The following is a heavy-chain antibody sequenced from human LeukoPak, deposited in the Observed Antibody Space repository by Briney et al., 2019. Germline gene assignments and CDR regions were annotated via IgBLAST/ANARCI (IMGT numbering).Heavy chain of an antibody. V-gene: IGHV1-18*01. D-gene: IGHD2-8*02. CDR3: SREGEGEDGTGHHNWYFDL. CDR1: GYTFTSYG. J-gene: IGHJ2*01. CDR2: ISPYNANT. Sequence: ASVKVSCKASGYTFTSYGISWVRQAPGQGLEWMGWISPYNANTKYAQKLQGRVTMTTDTSTRTAYMELRSLRSDDTAMYYCSREGEGEDGTGHHNWYFDLWGRGTLVTVSS.